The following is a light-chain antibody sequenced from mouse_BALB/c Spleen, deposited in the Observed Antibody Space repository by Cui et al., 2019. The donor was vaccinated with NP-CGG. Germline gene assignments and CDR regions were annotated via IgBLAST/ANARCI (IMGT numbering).Light chain of an antibody. V-gene: IGLV1*01. J-gene: IGLJ1*01. CDR3: ALWYSNHWV. CDR1: TGAVTTSNY. Sequence: QAVVTQESALTTSPGETVTLTCRSSTGAVTTSNYANWVQEKPDHLFTGLIGGTNNRAPGVPARFSGSLIGDKAALIITGARTEDEAIYFCALWYSNHWVFGGGTKLTVL. CDR2: GTN.